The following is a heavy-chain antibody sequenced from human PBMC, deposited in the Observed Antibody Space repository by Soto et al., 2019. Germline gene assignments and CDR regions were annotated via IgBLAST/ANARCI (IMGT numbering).Heavy chain of an antibody. CDR3: ARERPGEGATPDAFDI. CDR2: IIPIFGTA. Sequence: QVQLVQSGAEVKKPGSSVKVSCKASGGTFSSYAISWVRQAPGQGLEWMGGIIPIFGTANYAQKFQGRVTITADESPSPAYMELSSLRSEDTAVYYCARERPGEGATPDAFDIWGQGTMVTVSS. V-gene: IGHV1-69*01. J-gene: IGHJ3*02. CDR1: GGTFSSYA. D-gene: IGHD3-10*01.